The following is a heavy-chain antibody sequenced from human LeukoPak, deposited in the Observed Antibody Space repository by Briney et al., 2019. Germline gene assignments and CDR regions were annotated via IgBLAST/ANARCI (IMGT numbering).Heavy chain of an antibody. CDR3: ARIRIVGATVDY. V-gene: IGHV4-38-2*01. CDR1: GYSISSGYY. D-gene: IGHD1-26*01. J-gene: IGHJ4*02. Sequence: SETLSLTCAVSGYSISSGYYWGWIRQPPGKGLEWIGSIYHSGSTYYNPSLKSRVTISVDTSKNQFPLKLSSVTAADTAVYYCARIRIVGATVDYWGQGTLVTVSS. CDR2: IYHSGST.